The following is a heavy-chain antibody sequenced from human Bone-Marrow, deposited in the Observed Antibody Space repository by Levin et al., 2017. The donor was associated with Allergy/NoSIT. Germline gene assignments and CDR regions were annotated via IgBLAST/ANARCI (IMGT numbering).Heavy chain of an antibody. J-gene: IGHJ4*02. V-gene: IGHV3-33*01. CDR2: MLTDGSTT. CDR1: GFTFSGHG. Sequence: QSGESLKISCEASGFTFSGHGFHWVRQAPGKGLEWVALMLTDGSTTYYADSVRGRFTISRDNSKNTLYLQMNSLRAEDTAVYYCARDIGYCSGGRCYSESHFDCWGQGTLVTVSS. CDR3: ARDIGYCSGGRCYSESHFDC. D-gene: IGHD2-15*01.